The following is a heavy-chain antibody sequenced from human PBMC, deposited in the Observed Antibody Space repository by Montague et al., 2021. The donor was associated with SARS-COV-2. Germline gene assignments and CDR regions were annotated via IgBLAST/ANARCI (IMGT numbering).Heavy chain of an antibody. J-gene: IGHJ4*02. CDR2: ISSSSSTI. D-gene: IGHD3-9*01. CDR1: GFTFSSYS. CDR3: ARDLRWGYYDILTGYYRPLDY. Sequence: SLRLSCAASGFTFSSYSMNWVRQAPGKGLEWVSYISSSSSTIYYADSVKGRFTISRDNTKNSLYLQMNSLRAEDTAVYYCARDLRWGYYDILTGYYRPLDYWGQETLVTVSS. V-gene: IGHV3-48*04.